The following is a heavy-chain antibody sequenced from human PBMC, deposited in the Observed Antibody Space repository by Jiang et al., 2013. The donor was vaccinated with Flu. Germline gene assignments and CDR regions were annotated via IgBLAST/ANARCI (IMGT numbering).Heavy chain of an antibody. CDR3: ASTIGSYYGDYDWYFDL. Sequence: QSGSELKKPGASVKVSCKASGYTFTSYAMNWVRQAPGQGLEWMGWINTNTGNPTYAQGFTGRFVFSLDTSVSTAYLQICSLKAEDTAVYYCASTIGSYYGDYDWYFDLWGLAPWSLSPQ. D-gene: IGHD4-17*01. CDR1: GYTFTSYA. J-gene: IGHJ2*01. V-gene: IGHV7-4-1*01. CDR2: INTNTGNP.